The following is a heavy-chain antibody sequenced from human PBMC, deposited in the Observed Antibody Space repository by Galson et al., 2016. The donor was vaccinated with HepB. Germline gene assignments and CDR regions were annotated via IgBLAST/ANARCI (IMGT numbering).Heavy chain of an antibody. CDR1: GFTFSTYG. V-gene: IGHV3-30*18. CDR2: TSYDGSNK. J-gene: IGHJ4*02. D-gene: IGHD3-10*01. CDR3: AKGRDYLLREIDY. Sequence: SPRLSCAASGFTFSTYGMHWVRQAPGRGLEWVAITSYDGSNKHYADSVKGRFTISRDNSKNTLYLQMNSLRAEDTAVYYCAKGRDYLLREIDYWGPGTLVTVSS.